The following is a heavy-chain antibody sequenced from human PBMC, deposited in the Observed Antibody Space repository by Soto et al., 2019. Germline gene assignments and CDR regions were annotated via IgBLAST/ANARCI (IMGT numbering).Heavy chain of an antibody. Sequence: QVQLQESGPGLVKPSQTLSLTCTVSGGSISSGGYYWTWIRQHPGKGLEWIAYISYSGSTYYYPSLKNRITISIDTTKNHFFLKSNSVTAADTAVYYYARSTDSSGDDFDFWGQGTLVTVSS. CDR3: ARSTDSSGDDFDF. V-gene: IGHV4-31*03. D-gene: IGHD3-22*01. CDR2: ISYSGST. CDR1: GGSISSGGYY. J-gene: IGHJ4*02.